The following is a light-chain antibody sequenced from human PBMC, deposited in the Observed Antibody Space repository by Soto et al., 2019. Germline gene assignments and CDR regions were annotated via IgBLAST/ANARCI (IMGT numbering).Light chain of an antibody. Sequence: DIVLTQSPGTLSLSPGERATLSCRASQVIASSHLAWHQQKPGQAPRLLIFDTSRRATGIPDRFSGSGSETAFTLTINRLEPEDFAVYYCQQYTNSITFGQGTRLEIK. CDR2: DTS. V-gene: IGKV3-20*01. CDR1: QVIASSH. J-gene: IGKJ5*01. CDR3: QQYTNSIT.